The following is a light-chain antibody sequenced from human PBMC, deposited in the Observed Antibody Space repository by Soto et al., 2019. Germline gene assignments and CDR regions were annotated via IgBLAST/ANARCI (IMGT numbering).Light chain of an antibody. V-gene: IGKV1-16*01. CDR3: QQYNSYPIT. J-gene: IGKJ5*01. Sequence: DIQMTQSPSSLSASVGDRVTITCWASQGINYYLAWFQQKPGKAPKSLIYDASNLQSGVPSRFSGSGSGTDFTLTISSLQPEDSATYHCQQYNSYPITFGQGTRLEIK. CDR2: DAS. CDR1: QGINYY.